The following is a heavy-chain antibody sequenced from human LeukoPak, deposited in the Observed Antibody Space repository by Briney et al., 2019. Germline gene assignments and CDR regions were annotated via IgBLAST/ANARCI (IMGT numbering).Heavy chain of an antibody. D-gene: IGHD4-17*01. CDR2: ISDSGST. J-gene: IGHJ5*02. Sequence: PSETLSLTCTVSGGSISSSSAYWGWIRQPPGKGLEWIGYISDSGSTNYNPSLKSRVTISLDTSKNQFSLKLISLTAADTAAYYCARVEYGDYGWFDPWGQGTLVTVSS. V-gene: IGHV4-61*05. CDR1: GGSISSSSAY. CDR3: ARVEYGDYGWFDP.